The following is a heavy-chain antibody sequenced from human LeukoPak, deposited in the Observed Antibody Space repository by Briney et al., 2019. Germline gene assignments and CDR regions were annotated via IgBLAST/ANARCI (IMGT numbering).Heavy chain of an antibody. J-gene: IGHJ5*02. CDR3: ARDQRSVTIFGVVTARYNWFDP. V-gene: IGHV3-74*01. CDR2: VNSDGSST. CDR1: GFTFSSYW. Sequence: GGSLRLSCAASGFTFSSYWMHWVRQAPGKGLVWVSRVNSDGSSTSYADSVKGRFTISRDNAKNTLYLQMNSLRAEDTAVYYCARDQRSVTIFGVVTARYNWFDPWGQGTLVTVSS. D-gene: IGHD3-3*01.